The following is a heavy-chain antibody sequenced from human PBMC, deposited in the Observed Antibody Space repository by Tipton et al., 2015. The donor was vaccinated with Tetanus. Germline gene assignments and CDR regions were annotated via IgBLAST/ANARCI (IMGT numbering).Heavy chain of an antibody. CDR1: GGSISSYD. V-gene: IGHV4-4*07. CDR3: ARDLGVWGAGTYFDY. CDR2: ISFSETT. D-gene: IGHD3-10*01. Sequence: TLSLTCTVSGGSISSYDWSWIRQSAGKGLEWIGRISFSETTNYNPSLKSRVSMSIETSKKRFSLKVNSVIAADTAVYFCARDLGVWGAGTYFDYWGQGTLVTVSS. J-gene: IGHJ4*02.